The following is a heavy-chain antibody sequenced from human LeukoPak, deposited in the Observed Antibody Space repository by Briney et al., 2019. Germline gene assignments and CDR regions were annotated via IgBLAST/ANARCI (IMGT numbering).Heavy chain of an antibody. V-gene: IGHV3-30-3*01. J-gene: IGHJ4*02. D-gene: IGHD1-7*01. CDR3: ARVYELELRPIDY. Sequence: GGSLRLSCAASGFTFSSYAMHWVRQAPGKGLEWVAVISYDGSNKYYADSVKGRFTISRDNSKNTLYLQMNSLRAEDTAVYYCARVYELELRPIDYWGQGTLVTVSS. CDR1: GFTFSSYA. CDR2: ISYDGSNK.